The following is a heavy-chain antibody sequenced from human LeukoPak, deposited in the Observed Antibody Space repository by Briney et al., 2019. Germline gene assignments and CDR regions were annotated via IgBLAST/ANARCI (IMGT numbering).Heavy chain of an antibody. CDR3: VKNLDREWEY. Sequence: PGGSLRLSCAASGFKFDDYGMHWVRQAPGKGLEWVSLISADGGSAHYADSVKGRFTISRDNSKNSLYVQMNSLRSEDTAFYYCVKNLDREWEYWGQGTLVTVSS. CDR1: GFKFDDYG. J-gene: IGHJ4*02. CDR2: ISADGGSA. D-gene: IGHD1-26*01. V-gene: IGHV3-43*02.